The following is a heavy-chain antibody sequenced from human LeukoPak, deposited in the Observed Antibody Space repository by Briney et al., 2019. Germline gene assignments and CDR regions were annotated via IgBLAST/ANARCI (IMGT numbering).Heavy chain of an antibody. Sequence: GGTLRLSCAASGFTFSSYGMSWVRQAPGKGLEWVSAISGSGGSTYYADSVKGRFTISRDNSKNTLYLQMNSLRAEDTAVYYCAKILGATFDYWGQGTLVTVSS. CDR1: GFTFSSYG. D-gene: IGHD1-26*01. CDR2: ISGSGGST. CDR3: AKILGATFDY. V-gene: IGHV3-23*01. J-gene: IGHJ4*02.